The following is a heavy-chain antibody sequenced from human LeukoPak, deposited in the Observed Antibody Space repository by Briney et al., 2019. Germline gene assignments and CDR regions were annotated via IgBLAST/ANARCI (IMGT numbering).Heavy chain of an antibody. CDR1: GLTFNNYA. CDR3: AKGVVVAPDVTPFDY. Sequence: GGSLRLSCAVSGLTFNNYAMSWVRQAPGKGLEWVSGISGRGASKYYADSVKSRFTISRDNSKNTLYLQTNSLRAEDTAVYYCAKGVVVAPDVTPFDYWGQGTLVTVSS. CDR2: ISGRGASK. D-gene: IGHD2-2*01. V-gene: IGHV3-23*01. J-gene: IGHJ4*02.